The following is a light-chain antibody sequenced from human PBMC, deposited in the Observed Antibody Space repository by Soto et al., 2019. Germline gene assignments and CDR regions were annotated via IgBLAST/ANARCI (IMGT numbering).Light chain of an antibody. V-gene: IGKV3-15*01. Sequence: EIVMTQSPATLSVSPGERATLSCRASQSVSSNLAWYQQKPGQAPRLLIYGASTRATGVPARFSGSGSATEFTLNISSLQSEDFAVYYCQEYNNWPPWTFGQGTKVEIK. CDR1: QSVSSN. CDR3: QEYNNWPPWT. J-gene: IGKJ1*01. CDR2: GAS.